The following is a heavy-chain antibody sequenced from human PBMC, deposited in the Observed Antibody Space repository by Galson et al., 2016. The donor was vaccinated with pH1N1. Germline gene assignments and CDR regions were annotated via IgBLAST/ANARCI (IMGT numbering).Heavy chain of an antibody. V-gene: IGHV3-30*18. Sequence: SLRLSCAASKFTFSNYGMHWVRQAPGKGLEWVAVISCDGNNKYYADSVKGRFTISRDNSKKTLYLQMNSLRAEDTAVYYCAKDHFGYDQSGAFDFWGQGTMVTVSS. D-gene: IGHD1-14*01. CDR3: AKDHFGYDQSGAFDF. J-gene: IGHJ3*01. CDR1: KFTFSNYG. CDR2: ISCDGNNK.